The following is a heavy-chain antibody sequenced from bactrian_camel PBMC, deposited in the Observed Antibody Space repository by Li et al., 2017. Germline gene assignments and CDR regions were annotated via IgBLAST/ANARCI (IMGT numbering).Heavy chain of an antibody. Sequence: HVQLVESGGGSVQVGGSLRLSCTTTIGAFASICMAWFRQHPGGEREEVGRLYTGGGYPVTYADSVKGRFTISKDDAKNTLYLQLNGLEPEDTAVYYCAADYTNLHCDSRDFRFWGQGTQVTVS. CDR1: IGAFASIC. V-gene: IGHV3S1*01. CDR2: LYTGGGYP. J-gene: IGHJ6*01. D-gene: IGHD2*01. CDR3: AADYTNLHCDSRDFRF.